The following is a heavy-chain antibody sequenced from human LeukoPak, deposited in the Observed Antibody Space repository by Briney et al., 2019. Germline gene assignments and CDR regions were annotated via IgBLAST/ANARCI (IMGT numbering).Heavy chain of an antibody. V-gene: IGHV3-48*04. Sequence: GGSLRLSCAASGFTFSSYSMNWVRQAPGKGLEWVSCISTSSSTIYYTDSVKGRFTISRDNAKRTLYLQMNSLRVEDTAVYYCARGDYVPDYWGQGTLVTVSS. D-gene: IGHD4-17*01. CDR2: ISTSSSTI. J-gene: IGHJ4*02. CDR1: GFTFSSYS. CDR3: ARGDYVPDY.